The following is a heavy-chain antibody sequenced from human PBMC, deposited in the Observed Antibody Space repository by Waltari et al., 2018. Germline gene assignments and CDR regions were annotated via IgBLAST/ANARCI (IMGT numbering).Heavy chain of an antibody. CDR2: ISSCERA. J-gene: IGHJ2*01. Sequence: EVEVVESGGDLIQPGGSLRVSCVVSGFSVTSRYMSWVRQAPGKGLGWVSVISSCERAYYADSLMCRFSISRDASKNTVFLHMKSLRSEDTAIYHCARGHKLYSDSGAYFNPHHWYLDPWGRGTMVAVSS. V-gene: IGHV3-53*01. CDR3: ARGHKLYSDSGAYFNPHHWYLDP. CDR1: GFSVTSRY. D-gene: IGHD3-16*01.